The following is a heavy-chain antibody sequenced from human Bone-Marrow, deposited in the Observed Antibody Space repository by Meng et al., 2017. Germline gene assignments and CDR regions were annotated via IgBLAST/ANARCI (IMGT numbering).Heavy chain of an antibody. Sequence: QVQQVELGAYLKKPGASVKVSCKASGYTFTSYAMNWVRQAPGQGLEWMGWINTNTGNPTYAQGFTGRFVFSLDTSVSTAYLQISSLKAEDTAVYYCARVVRDSSGSSRLNYWGQGTLVTVSS. CDR2: INTNTGNP. CDR3: ARVVRDSSGSSRLNY. CDR1: GYTFTSYA. J-gene: IGHJ4*02. D-gene: IGHD3-22*01. V-gene: IGHV7-4-1*02.